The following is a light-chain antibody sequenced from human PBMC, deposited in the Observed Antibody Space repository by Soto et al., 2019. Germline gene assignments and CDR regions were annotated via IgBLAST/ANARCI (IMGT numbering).Light chain of an antibody. CDR3: QQRSNWPLT. Sequence: EIVLTQSPATLSLSPGEGATLSCRASQSVGTYLGWYQQKPGQAPRLLIYDASNRATGIPARFSGSGSATDFTLTISSLEPEDFAVYYWQQRSNWPLTFGGGTKVAI. J-gene: IGKJ4*01. CDR1: QSVGTY. CDR2: DAS. V-gene: IGKV3-11*01.